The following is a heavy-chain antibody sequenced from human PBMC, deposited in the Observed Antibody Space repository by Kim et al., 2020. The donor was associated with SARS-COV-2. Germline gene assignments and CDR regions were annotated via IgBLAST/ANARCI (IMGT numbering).Heavy chain of an antibody. CDR1: GFTFSSYA. J-gene: IGHJ6*02. Sequence: GGSLRLSCAASGFTFSSYAMHWVRQAPGKGLEWVAVISYDGSNKYYADSVKGRFTISRDNSKNTLYLQMNSLRAEDTAVYYCARDRLVGANKGDYYYYYGMDVWGQGTTVTVSS. D-gene: IGHD1-26*01. CDR3: ARDRLVGANKGDYYYYYGMDV. V-gene: IGHV3-30*04. CDR2: ISYDGSNK.